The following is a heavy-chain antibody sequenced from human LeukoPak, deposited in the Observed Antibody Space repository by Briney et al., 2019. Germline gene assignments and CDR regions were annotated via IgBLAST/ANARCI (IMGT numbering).Heavy chain of an antibody. V-gene: IGHV4-39*07. CDR3: ARDLAGTTYVWFDP. J-gene: IGHJ5*02. CDR1: GDSISSSTYY. Sequence: SETLSLTCTVSGDSISSSTYYWGWIRQPPRKGLEWIGSIYYSGSTYYNPSLKSRVTISVDASKNQFSLKLSSVTAADTAVYYCARDLAGTTYVWFDPWGQGTLVTVSS. D-gene: IGHD1-7*01. CDR2: IYYSGST.